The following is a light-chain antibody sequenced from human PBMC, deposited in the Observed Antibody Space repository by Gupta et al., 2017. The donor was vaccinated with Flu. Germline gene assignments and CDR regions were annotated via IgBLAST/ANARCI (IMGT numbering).Light chain of an antibody. CDR1: KLGDKY. Sequence: SSELPQPPSVSVSPGQTASITCSGDKLGDKYACWYQQKPGQSPVLVIYKDSKRPSAIPVRFSGSNSGTTATLTIRGTQAMAEDDYYCQAGDSSTVVFGGGTKLTVL. CDR2: KDS. J-gene: IGLJ2*01. V-gene: IGLV3-1*01. CDR3: QAGDSSTVV.